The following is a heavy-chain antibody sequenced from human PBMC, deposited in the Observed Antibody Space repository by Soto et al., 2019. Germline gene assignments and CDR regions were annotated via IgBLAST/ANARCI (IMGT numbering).Heavy chain of an antibody. J-gene: IGHJ6*02. CDR3: ARARRYSSSSQSMDV. CDR1: GGSISSYY. D-gene: IGHD6-6*01. CDR2: IYYSGST. Sequence: SETLSLTCIVSGGSISSYYWSWIRQPPGKGLEWIGYIYYSGSTNYNPSLKSRVTISVDTSKNQFSLKLSSVTAADTAVYYRARARRYSSSSQSMDVWGQGTTVTVSS. V-gene: IGHV4-59*01.